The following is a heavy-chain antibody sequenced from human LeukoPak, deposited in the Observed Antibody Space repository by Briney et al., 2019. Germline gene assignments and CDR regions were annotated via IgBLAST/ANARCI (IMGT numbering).Heavy chain of an antibody. J-gene: IGHJ2*01. CDR2: IYTSGST. CDR3: ARGSSSGSYFPIPGNWYFDL. V-gene: IGHV4-4*07. Sequence: SETLSLTCTVSGGSISSYYWSWIRQPAGKGLEWIGRIYTSGSTNYNPSLKSRVTMSVDTSKNQFSLKLSSVTAADTAVYYCARGSSSGSYFPIPGNWYFDLWGRGTLVTVSS. D-gene: IGHD1-26*01. CDR1: GGSISSYY.